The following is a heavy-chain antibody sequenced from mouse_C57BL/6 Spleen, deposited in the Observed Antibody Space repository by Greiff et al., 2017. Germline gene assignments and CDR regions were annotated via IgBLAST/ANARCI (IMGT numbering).Heavy chain of an antibody. V-gene: IGHV14-3*01. J-gene: IGHJ4*01. CDR3: ARSDVNDLYYYARDY. CDR1: GFNIKNTY. D-gene: IGHD2-12*01. CDR2: IDPANGNT. Sequence: VQLQQSVAELVRPGASVKLSCTASGFNIKNTYMHWVKQRPEQGLEWIGRIDPANGNTTYAPQFQGKATITADTSYNTSYLQLSSLTSEDTAIYYCARSDVNDLYYYARDYWGQGTSVTVSS.